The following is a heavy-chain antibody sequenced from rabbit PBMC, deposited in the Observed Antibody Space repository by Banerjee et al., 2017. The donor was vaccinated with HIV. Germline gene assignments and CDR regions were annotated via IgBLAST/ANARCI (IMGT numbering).Heavy chain of an antibody. CDR3: GRGYAGYNL. CDR1: GFSFSSSYW. D-gene: IGHD4-2*01. V-gene: IGHV1S40*01. CDR2: IYAGSSGST. J-gene: IGHJ4*01. Sequence: QSLEESGGDLVKPGASLTLTCTASGFSFSSSYWICWVRQAPGKGLEWIACIYAGSSGSTYYASWAKGRFTISKTSSTTATLQMTSLTAADTATYFCGRGYAGYNLWGQGTLVTVS.